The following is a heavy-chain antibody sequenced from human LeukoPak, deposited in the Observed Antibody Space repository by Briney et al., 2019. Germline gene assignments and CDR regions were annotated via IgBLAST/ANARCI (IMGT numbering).Heavy chain of an antibody. Sequence: PSETLSLTCTVSGGSISSSSYYWGWIRQPPGKGLEWIGSIYYSGSTYYNPSLKSRVTISVDTSKNQFSLKLSSVTAADTAVYYCARDATYYYDSSGYYSDAFDIWGQGTMVTVSS. CDR2: IYYSGST. CDR1: GGSISSSSYY. CDR3: ARDATYYYDSSGYYSDAFDI. V-gene: IGHV4-39*02. D-gene: IGHD3-22*01. J-gene: IGHJ3*02.